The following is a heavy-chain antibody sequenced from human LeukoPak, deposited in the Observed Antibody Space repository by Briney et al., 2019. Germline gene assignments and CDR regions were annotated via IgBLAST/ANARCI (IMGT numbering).Heavy chain of an antibody. J-gene: IGHJ4*02. D-gene: IGHD6-19*01. Sequence: AASVTVSCKASGGTFSSYAISWVRQAPGQGIEWMGGIIPIFGTANYAQKFQGRVTITADESTCTSYMELSSLRSEDTAVYYCARHSGWYVFDYWGQGTLVTVSS. V-gene: IGHV1-69*01. CDR2: IIPIFGTA. CDR1: GGTFSSYA. CDR3: ARHSGWYVFDY.